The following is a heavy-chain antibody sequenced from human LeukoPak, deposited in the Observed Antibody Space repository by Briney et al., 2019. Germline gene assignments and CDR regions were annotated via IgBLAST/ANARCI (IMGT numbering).Heavy chain of an antibody. CDR1: GYSFTRYW. J-gene: IGHJ5*02. CDR2: MYPGDSDT. D-gene: IGHD1-14*01. V-gene: IGHV5-51*01. Sequence: GESLKISCQGSGYSFTRYWIGWVRQVPGKGLEWMGIMYPGDSDTRYSPAFQGQVTISADKSISTAYLQWSSLKASDTAMYYCARHEIRSWFDPWGQGTLVTVSS. CDR3: ARHEIRSWFDP.